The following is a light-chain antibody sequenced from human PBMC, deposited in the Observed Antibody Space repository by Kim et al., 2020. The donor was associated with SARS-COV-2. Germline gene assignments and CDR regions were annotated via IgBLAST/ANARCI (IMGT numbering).Light chain of an antibody. J-gene: IGKJ2*01. V-gene: IGKV1-39*01. CDR3: QQSHSIPYT. CDR1: QTISRY. CDR2: AAS. Sequence: DIQMTQSPSSLSASAGDSIAITCRASQTISRYLNWYQQKPGKVPNLLISAASTLQSGVPSRFSGGGSGTEFTLTINSLQPEDSTTYYCQQSHSIPYTFGQGTKLEI.